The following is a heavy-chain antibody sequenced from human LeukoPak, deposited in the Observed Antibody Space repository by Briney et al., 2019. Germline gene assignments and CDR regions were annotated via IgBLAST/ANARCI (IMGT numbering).Heavy chain of an antibody. CDR3: ARLRTDDAFDI. V-gene: IGHV4-39*01. D-gene: IGHD4-17*01. CDR2: IYYSGST. CDR1: RGSISSSSYY. Sequence: SDTLSLTCTASRGSISSSSYYWGWLRQPPGMGLEWIGNIYYSGSTYYNPSLKRRVTISIATSKNHFSLRLSSVTAADTAVFCCARLRTDDAFDIWGQGTMVTVSS. J-gene: IGHJ3*02.